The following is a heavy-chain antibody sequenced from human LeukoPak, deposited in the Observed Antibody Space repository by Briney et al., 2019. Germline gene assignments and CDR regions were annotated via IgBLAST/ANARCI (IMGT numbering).Heavy chain of an antibody. J-gene: IGHJ5*02. V-gene: IGHV1-3*01. CDR2: INAGNGNT. CDR1: GYTFTSYA. CDR3: ARDLVAYCSSTSCYGIHP. D-gene: IGHD2-2*01. Sequence: ASVKVSCKASGYTFTSYAMHWARQAPGQRLEWMGWINAGNGNTKYSQKFQGRVTITRDTSASTAYMELSSLRSEDTAVNYCARDLVAYCSSTSCYGIHPGGQGTLVTVSS.